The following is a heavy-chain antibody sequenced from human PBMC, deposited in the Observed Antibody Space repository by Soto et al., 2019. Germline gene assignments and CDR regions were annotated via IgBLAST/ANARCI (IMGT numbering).Heavy chain of an antibody. J-gene: IGHJ4*02. V-gene: IGHV3-30-3*01. CDR1: GFTFSSYA. D-gene: IGHD1-7*01. CDR3: ARDGGPYNWNYEGY. CDR2: ISFDGSNK. Sequence: QVQLVESGGGVGQPGRSLRLSCAASGFTFSSYAMHWVRQAPGKGLEWVAVISFDGSNKFFADSVKGRFTISRDTSKNTLYLQMNSLRAEDTAVYYCARDGGPYNWNYEGYWGQGTLVTVSS.